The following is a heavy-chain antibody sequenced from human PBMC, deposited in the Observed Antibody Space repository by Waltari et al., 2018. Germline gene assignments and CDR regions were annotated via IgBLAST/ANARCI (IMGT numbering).Heavy chain of an antibody. D-gene: IGHD3-3*01. CDR3: ARVKGGGFSVVDY. Sequence: QVQLQESGPGLVKPSETLSLTCTVSGYSISSGYYWGWIRQPPGKGLEWIGSIYHSGSTYYNPSLKSRVTISVDTSKNQFSLKLSSVTAADTAVYYCARVKGGGFSVVDYWGQGTLVTVSS. CDR1: GYSISSGYY. V-gene: IGHV4-38-2*02. CDR2: IYHSGST. J-gene: IGHJ4*02.